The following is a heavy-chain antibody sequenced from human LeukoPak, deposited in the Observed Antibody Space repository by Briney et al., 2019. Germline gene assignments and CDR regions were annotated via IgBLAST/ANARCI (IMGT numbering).Heavy chain of an antibody. V-gene: IGHV1-69*13. J-gene: IGHJ4*02. Sequence: GASVKVSCKASGGTFSSYAISWVRQAPGQGLEWMGGIIPIFGTANYAQKFQGRVTITADESTSTAYMELSSLRSEDTAVYYCARARYYYDSSGYWYLGYWGREPWSPSPQ. CDR3: ARARYYYDSSGYWYLGY. CDR2: IIPIFGTA. CDR1: GGTFSSYA. D-gene: IGHD3-22*01.